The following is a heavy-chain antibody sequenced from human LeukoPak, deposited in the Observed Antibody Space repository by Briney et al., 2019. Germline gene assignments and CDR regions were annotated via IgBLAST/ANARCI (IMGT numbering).Heavy chain of an antibody. CDR2: IYYSGST. J-gene: IGHJ4*02. CDR3: ATSPIQLWLPFDY. Sequence: SETLSLTCTISGGSISSYYWSWIRQPPGKGLEWIGYIYYSGSTNYNPSLKSRVTISVDTSKNQFSLKLSSVTAADTAVYYCATSPIQLWLPFDYWGQGTLVTVSS. D-gene: IGHD5-18*01. CDR1: GGSISSYY. V-gene: IGHV4-59*01.